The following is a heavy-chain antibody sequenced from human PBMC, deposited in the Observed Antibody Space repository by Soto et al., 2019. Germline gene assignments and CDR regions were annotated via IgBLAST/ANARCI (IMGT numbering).Heavy chain of an antibody. CDR1: GYTFTSYD. J-gene: IGHJ4*02. V-gene: IGHV1-8*01. CDR3: ARRAETNGWNGFGADKYYFDF. Sequence: ASVKVCCKTSGYTFTSYDIYWVRQATGQGLEWMGWMNPSTGKSRYAQKFQDRVTMTSDTSISTAHMELSSLRYEDTAVYYCARRAETNGWNGFGADKYYFDFWGQGTLVTVSS. D-gene: IGHD1-1*01. CDR2: MNPSTGKS.